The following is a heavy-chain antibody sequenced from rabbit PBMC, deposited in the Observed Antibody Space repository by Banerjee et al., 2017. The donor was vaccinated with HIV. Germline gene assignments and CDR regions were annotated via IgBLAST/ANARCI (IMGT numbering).Heavy chain of an antibody. J-gene: IGHJ4*01. D-gene: IGHD4-1*01. CDR2: INAGSSGST. CDR3: ARDYVSNGWHWFNL. V-gene: IGHV1S40*01. Sequence: QSLEESGGDLVKPGASLTLTCTASGFSFSSSYYMCWVRQAPGKGLEWIACINAGSSGSTWYASWVNGRFTISKTSSTTVTLQMTSLTAADTATYFCARDYVSNGWHWFNLWGPGTLVTVS. CDR1: GFSFSSSYY.